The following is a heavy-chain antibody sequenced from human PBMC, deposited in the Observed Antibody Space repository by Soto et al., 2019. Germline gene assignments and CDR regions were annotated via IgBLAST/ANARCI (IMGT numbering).Heavy chain of an antibody. Sequence: QVQLVQSGAEVKKPGSSVKVSCKASGGTFSSYAISWVRQAPGQGLEWMGGIIPIFGTANYAQKFQGRVTNTVDEPTGAAYMELSSLRSDNTAVYYCARRYYGAGSISTFAYWGQGTLVTVSS. V-gene: IGHV1-69*01. J-gene: IGHJ4*02. D-gene: IGHD3-10*01. CDR1: GGTFSSYA. CDR2: IIPIFGTA. CDR3: ARRYYGAGSISTFAY.